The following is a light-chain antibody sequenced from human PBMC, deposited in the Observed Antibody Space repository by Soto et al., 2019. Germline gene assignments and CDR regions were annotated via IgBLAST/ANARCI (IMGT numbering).Light chain of an antibody. J-gene: IGKJ1*01. CDR3: QQYYSSWT. CDR2: GAS. Sequence: EIVLTQSPGTLSLSPGERVTLSCRASQSISSTFLAWYQHKPGQAPRVIIYGASRRATGIPDRFSGSGSGADFTLTISRLEPEDVALYYCQQYYSSWTFGQGTKVE. V-gene: IGKV3-20*01. CDR1: QSISSTF.